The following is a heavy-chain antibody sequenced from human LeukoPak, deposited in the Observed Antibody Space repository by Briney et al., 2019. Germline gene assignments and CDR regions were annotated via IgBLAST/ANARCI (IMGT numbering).Heavy chain of an antibody. CDR3: VKGRGTAVISAVLT. V-gene: IGHV3-23*01. Sequence: GGSLRQSFVGTLFTYLYYARNELRQAPGKGLEWVSSISGSNDNTYYADSVKDRFTISRGNSRICKSTTITSLTAEKRAVYYSVKGRGTAVISAVLTRGQRNLVTVSS. D-gene: IGHD4-17*01. CDR2: ISGSNDNT. J-gene: IGHJ4*02. CDR1: LFTYLYYA.